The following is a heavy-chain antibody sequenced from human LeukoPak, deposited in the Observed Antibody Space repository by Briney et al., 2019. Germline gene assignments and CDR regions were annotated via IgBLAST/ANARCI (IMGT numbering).Heavy chain of an antibody. J-gene: IGHJ3*01. Sequence: GGSLRLSCAASGFTFSSYEMNWVRKAPGKGLEWVSYISGSGSTIHYADSVKGRFTISRDNAKNSLSLQMNSLRAEDTAVYYCARGYSDSRGAFDVWGQGTMVTVSS. CDR1: GFTFSSYE. CDR2: ISGSGSTI. CDR3: ARGYSDSRGAFDV. V-gene: IGHV3-48*03. D-gene: IGHD4-11*01.